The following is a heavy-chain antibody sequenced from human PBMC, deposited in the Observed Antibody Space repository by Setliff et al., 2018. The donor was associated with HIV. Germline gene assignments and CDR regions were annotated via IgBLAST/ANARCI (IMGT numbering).Heavy chain of an antibody. CDR3: AICGGDCYSLDY. D-gene: IGHD2-21*02. Sequence: SETLSLTCTVSGGSMSSYFWSWIRQSPGKGLEWIGYIYNSGGTNYNPSLKSRVTISVDTSKNTFSLKLSSVAAADTAVYYCAICGGDCYSLDYWGQGTLVTVSS. CDR1: GGSMSSYF. J-gene: IGHJ4*02. V-gene: IGHV4-59*08. CDR2: IYNSGGT.